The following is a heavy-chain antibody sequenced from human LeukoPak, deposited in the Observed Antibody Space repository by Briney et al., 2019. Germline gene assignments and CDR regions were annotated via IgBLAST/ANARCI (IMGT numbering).Heavy chain of an antibody. CDR1: GGTFSSYA. Sequence: SVKVSCKASGGTFSSYAISWVRQAPGQGLEWMGGIIPIFGTANYAQKFQGRVTITADKSTSTAYMELSSLRSEDTAVYYCAQTSLGYCSGGSCYPHYWGQGALVTVSS. V-gene: IGHV1-69*06. CDR3: AQTSLGYCSGGSCYPHY. CDR2: IIPIFGTA. D-gene: IGHD2-15*01. J-gene: IGHJ4*02.